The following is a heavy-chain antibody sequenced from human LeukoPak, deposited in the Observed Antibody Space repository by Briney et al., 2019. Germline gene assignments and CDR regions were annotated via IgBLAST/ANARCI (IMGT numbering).Heavy chain of an antibody. J-gene: IGHJ3*01. CDR1: GFTFGTYW. D-gene: IGHD1-26*01. Sequence: GGSLRLSCEASGFTFGTYWMSWFRQAPGKGLEWVANIKRDGSDKHYTDSVEGRFTISRDNAKNLLFLQMFSLRGDDTAVYYCTRDTTSLDRVDAYDVWGQGTMVTVSS. CDR2: IKRDGSDK. CDR3: TRDTTSLDRVDAYDV. V-gene: IGHV3-7*04.